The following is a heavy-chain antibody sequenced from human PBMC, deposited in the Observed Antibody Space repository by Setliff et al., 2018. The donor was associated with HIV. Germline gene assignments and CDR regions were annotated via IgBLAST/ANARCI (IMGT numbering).Heavy chain of an antibody. CDR1: GYTFTAYY. V-gene: IGHV1-2*02. J-gene: IGHJ6*03. Sequence: GASVKVSCKASGYTFTAYYMHWVRQAPGQGLEWMGWINPNSGGTTYAQKFQGRVTMTRDTSITTAYMELTRLTSDDTAVYYCARGNGRGYYYYMDVWGKGATVTVSS. CDR3: ARGNGRGYYYYMDV. CDR2: INPNSGGT. D-gene: IGHD1-1*01.